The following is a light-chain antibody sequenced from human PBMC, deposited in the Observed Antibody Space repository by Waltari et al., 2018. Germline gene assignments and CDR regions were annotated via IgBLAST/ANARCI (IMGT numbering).Light chain of an antibody. Sequence: EIVLTTSPGTLSLSPGERATLSCRASQSISSFLAWYQQKPGQAPRLLIYAASNRATGIPDRFSGSGSGTDFSLTISRLEPEDFAVYFCQNHERLPAVFGQGTKVEIK. CDR3: QNHERLPAV. CDR2: AAS. V-gene: IGKV3-20*01. CDR1: QSISSF. J-gene: IGKJ1*01.